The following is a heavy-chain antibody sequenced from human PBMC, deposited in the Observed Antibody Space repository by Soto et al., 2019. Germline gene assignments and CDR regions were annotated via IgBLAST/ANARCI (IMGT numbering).Heavy chain of an antibody. Sequence: PSVTLSLTCAVYDGSISGYYWSWIRQPPGKGLEWIGEINHSGSTNYNPSLKSRVTISVDTSKNQFSLKLSSVTAADTAVYYCARHPSDFWFDPWGQGTPVTVSS. D-gene: IGHD2-21*02. CDR2: INHSGST. V-gene: IGHV4-34*01. CDR1: DGSISGYY. CDR3: ARHPSDFWFDP. J-gene: IGHJ5*02.